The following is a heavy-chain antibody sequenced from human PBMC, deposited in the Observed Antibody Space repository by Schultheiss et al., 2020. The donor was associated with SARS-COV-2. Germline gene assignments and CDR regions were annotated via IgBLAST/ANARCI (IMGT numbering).Heavy chain of an antibody. D-gene: IGHD2-2*01. V-gene: IGHV4-39*01. CDR2: IYYSGIT. CDR3: TRLGRQTSASYPDY. J-gene: IGHJ4*02. CDR1: GGSISSSSYY. Sequence: SETLSLTCTVSGGSISSSSYYWAWIRRPPGKGLEWIGSIYYSGITYYSPSLTSRAAIAVDTSRNQFSLKLSSVTVADTAVYYCTRLGRQTSASYPDYWGQGTLVTVSS.